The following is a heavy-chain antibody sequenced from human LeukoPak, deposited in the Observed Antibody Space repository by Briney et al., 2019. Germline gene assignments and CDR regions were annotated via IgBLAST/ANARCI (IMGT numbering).Heavy chain of an antibody. Sequence: SVKVSCKASGGTFSSYAISWVRQAPGQGLEWMGGIIPIFGTANYAQKFQGRVTITADESTSTAYMELSSLRSEDTAVYYCARGAEYYYDSSGYYFNLFDYWGQGTLVTVSS. CDR2: IIPIFGTA. CDR1: GGTFSSYA. D-gene: IGHD3-22*01. V-gene: IGHV1-69*13. CDR3: ARGAEYYYDSSGYYFNLFDY. J-gene: IGHJ4*02.